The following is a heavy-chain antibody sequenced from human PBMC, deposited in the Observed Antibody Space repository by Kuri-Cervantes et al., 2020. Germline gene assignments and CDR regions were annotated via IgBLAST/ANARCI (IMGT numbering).Heavy chain of an antibody. J-gene: IGHJ6*02. D-gene: IGHD3-10*01. CDR2: INQAGTDK. CDR3: ARATLAGSFSGMDV. V-gene: IGHV3-7*03. CDR1: GFTFSSYW. Sequence: GGSLRLSCAASGFTFSSYWMTWVRQAPGKGLEWVANINQAGTDKYFGDSVKGRFTIARDNAQRSLYLQMNSLRAEDTAVYYCARATLAGSFSGMDVWGQGTTVTVSS.